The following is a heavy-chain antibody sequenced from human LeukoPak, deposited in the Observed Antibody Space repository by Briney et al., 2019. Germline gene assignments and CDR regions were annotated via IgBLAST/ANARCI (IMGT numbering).Heavy chain of an antibody. CDR1: GGSISSHY. D-gene: IGHD3-22*01. CDR3: ARGDDSSGYYGLYYFDY. V-gene: IGHV4-59*11. CDR2: IYYSGST. J-gene: IGHJ4*02. Sequence: PSETLSLTCTVSGGSISSHYWSWIRQPPGKGLEWIGYIYYSGSTNYNPSLKSRVTISVDTSKNQFSLKLSSVTAADTAVYCCARGDDSSGYYGLYYFDYWGQGTLVTVSS.